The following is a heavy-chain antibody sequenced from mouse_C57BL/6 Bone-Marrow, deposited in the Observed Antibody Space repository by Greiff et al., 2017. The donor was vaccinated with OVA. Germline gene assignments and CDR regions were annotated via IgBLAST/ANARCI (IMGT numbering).Heavy chain of an antibody. CDR2: ISNLAYSI. J-gene: IGHJ4*01. CDR1: GFTFSDYG. CDR3: ARGGNSPYAMDY. Sequence: EVQLQQSGGGLVQPGGSLKLSCAASGFTFSDYGMAWVRQAPRQGPEWVAFISNLAYSIYYADTVTGGFTISRENAKNTLYLEMSRLRSEDTAMYYCARGGNSPYAMDYWGQGTSVTVSS. V-gene: IGHV5-15*01. D-gene: IGHD2-1*01.